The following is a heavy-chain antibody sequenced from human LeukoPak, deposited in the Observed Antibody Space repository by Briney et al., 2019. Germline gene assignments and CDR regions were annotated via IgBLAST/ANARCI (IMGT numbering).Heavy chain of an antibody. J-gene: IGHJ2*01. Sequence: PGRSLRLSCAASGFTFSRYGMHWVRQAPGKGLEWVAVIWYDGSNKNYADSVKGRFTISRDNSKNTLYLQMNSLRVEDTAVYYCARDRPSWYFDLWGRGTLVTVSS. D-gene: IGHD6-6*01. CDR3: ARDRPSWYFDL. V-gene: IGHV3-33*01. CDR1: GFTFSRYG. CDR2: IWYDGSNK.